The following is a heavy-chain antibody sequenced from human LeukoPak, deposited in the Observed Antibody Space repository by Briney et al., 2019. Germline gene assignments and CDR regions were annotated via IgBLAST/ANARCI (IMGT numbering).Heavy chain of an antibody. V-gene: IGHV1-2*02. CDR3: ARGYYYGSGSYIGGY. Sequence: ASVKVSCKASGYTFTGYYMHWVRQAPGQGLEWMGWINPNSGGTNYTQKFQGRVTMTRDTSISTAYMELNRLRFDDTAVYYCARGYYYGSGSYIGGYWGQGALVTVSS. CDR2: INPNSGGT. D-gene: IGHD3-10*01. CDR1: GYTFTGYY. J-gene: IGHJ4*02.